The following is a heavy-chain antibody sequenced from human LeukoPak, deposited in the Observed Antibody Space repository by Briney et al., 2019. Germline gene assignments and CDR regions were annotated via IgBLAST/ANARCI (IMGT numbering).Heavy chain of an antibody. CDR2: ISSSSSTI. J-gene: IGHJ4*02. D-gene: IGHD3-9*01. CDR1: GFTFSDYD. V-gene: IGHV3-48*02. CDR3: AKSSYDILAGCYYFDY. Sequence: GGSLRLSCAASGFTFSDYDMNWVRQPPGKGLEWVSYISSSSSTIYYADSVKGRFTISRDNAKNSLYLQMNSLRDEDTAVYYCAKSSYDILAGCYYFDYWGQGALVTVSS.